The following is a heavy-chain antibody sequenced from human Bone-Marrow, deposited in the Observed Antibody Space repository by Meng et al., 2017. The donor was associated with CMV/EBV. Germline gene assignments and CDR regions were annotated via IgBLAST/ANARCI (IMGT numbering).Heavy chain of an antibody. D-gene: IGHD3-10*01. CDR3: ARIPHYGSFGYFDY. CDR2: IYHSGST. V-gene: IGHV4-38-2*02. Sequence: SEPLSLTCTVSGYSISSGYYWGWIRQPPGKGLEWIGSIYHSGSTYYNPSLKSRVTISVDTSKNQFSLKLSSVTAADTAVYYCARIPHYGSFGYFDYWGQGTLVTVSS. CDR1: GYSISSGYY. J-gene: IGHJ4*02.